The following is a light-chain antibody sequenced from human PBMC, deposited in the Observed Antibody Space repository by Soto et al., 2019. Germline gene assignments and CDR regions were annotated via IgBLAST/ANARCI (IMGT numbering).Light chain of an antibody. CDR2: GAS. Sequence: IVMTQSPATLSVSPVERASLSCSDSLSVSSSYLAWYQQKPGQAPRLLIYGASSRATGIPARFSGSGSGTDFTLTISRLEPEDFAVYYWQQYGSSPPTFGQGTRLEIK. CDR1: LSVSSSY. CDR3: QQYGSSPPT. V-gene: IGKV3-20*01. J-gene: IGKJ5*01.